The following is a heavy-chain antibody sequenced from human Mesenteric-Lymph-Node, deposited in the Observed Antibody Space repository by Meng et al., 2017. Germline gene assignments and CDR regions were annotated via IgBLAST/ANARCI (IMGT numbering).Heavy chain of an antibody. D-gene: IGHD2-21*02. CDR1: GFTFSGFW. J-gene: IGHJ4*02. CDR2: INQGGSDK. Sequence: GESLKIFCAGSGFTFSGFWMSWVRQAPGKGLEWVANINQGGSDKYYMDSVKGRFTISRDNAESSLSLQMNSLRAEDTAVYYCARIFCTATDCYYDYWGQGTLVTVSS. CDR3: ARIFCTATDCYYDY. V-gene: IGHV3-7*01.